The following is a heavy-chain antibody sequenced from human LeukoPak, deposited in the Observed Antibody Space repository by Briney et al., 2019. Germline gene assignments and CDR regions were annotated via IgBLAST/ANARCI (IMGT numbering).Heavy chain of an antibody. J-gene: IGHJ3*02. CDR1: EFTFSTYA. Sequence: GGSLRLSCVASEFTFSTYAMHWVRQAPGKGLEWVAVISNDGNNEYYADSVKGRFTISRDSSKNTLYLQMNSLTTEDTAVYFCAREPRSGDYFGAFDIWGQGTMVTVSS. CDR3: AREPRSGDYFGAFDI. CDR2: ISNDGNNE. D-gene: IGHD1-26*01. V-gene: IGHV3-30-3*01.